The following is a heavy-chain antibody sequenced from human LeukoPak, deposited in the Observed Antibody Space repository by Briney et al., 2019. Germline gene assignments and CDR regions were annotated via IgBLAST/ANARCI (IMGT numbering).Heavy chain of an antibody. CDR3: ATNDYGASDY. CDR1: GFTFSSYS. CDR2: ISSSSSYI. D-gene: IGHD4-17*01. V-gene: IGHV3-21*01. J-gene: IGHJ4*02. Sequence: GGSLRLSCAASGFTFSSYSMNWVRQASGKGLEGVSSISSSSSYIYYADSGKGRFTISRDNAKNSLYLQMSSLRAEDTAVFYCATNDYGASDYWGQGTLVTVSS.